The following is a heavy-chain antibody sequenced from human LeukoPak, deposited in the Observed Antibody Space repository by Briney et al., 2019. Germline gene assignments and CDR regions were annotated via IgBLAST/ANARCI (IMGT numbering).Heavy chain of an antibody. CDR3: ARDLELITIFGVVISRFDP. J-gene: IGHJ5*02. D-gene: IGHD3-3*01. CDR2: ISYDGSNK. CDR1: GFTVSSNY. Sequence: GGSLRLSCAASGFTVSSNYMSWVRQAPGKGLEWVALISYDGSNKYYADSVKGRFTISRDNSKNTLFLQMNSLRADDTAVYYCARDLELITIFGVVISRFDPWGQGTLVTVSS. V-gene: IGHV3-30*03.